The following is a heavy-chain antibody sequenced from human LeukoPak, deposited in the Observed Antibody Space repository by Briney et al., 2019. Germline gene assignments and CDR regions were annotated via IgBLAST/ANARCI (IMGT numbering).Heavy chain of an antibody. CDR1: GLTFDNYA. CDR2: VSCSGANT. D-gene: IGHD5-12*01. Sequence: GGSLTLPCTASGLTFDNYAMTWVRQAPGKGPEWVSTVSCSGANTNYLDSVRGRFTMSRDNSYDTVYLQMTSLRAEDTAVYYCAASWCRGYEWGQGTLVVVS. V-gene: IGHV3-23*01. CDR3: AASWCRGYE. J-gene: IGHJ4*02.